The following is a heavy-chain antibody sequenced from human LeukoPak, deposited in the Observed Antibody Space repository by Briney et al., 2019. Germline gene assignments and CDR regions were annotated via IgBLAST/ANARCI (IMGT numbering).Heavy chain of an antibody. CDR1: GYTFTSYG. V-gene: IGHV1-18*01. D-gene: IGHD3-9*01. CDR3: AAGYPDYYYYGMDV. J-gene: IGHJ6*02. Sequence: ASVKVSCTASGYTFTSYGISWVRQAPGQGLEWMGWISAYNGNTNYAQTLQGRVTMTTDTSTSTAYMELRSLRSDDTAVYYCAAGYPDYYYYGMDVWGQGTTVTVSS. CDR2: ISAYNGNT.